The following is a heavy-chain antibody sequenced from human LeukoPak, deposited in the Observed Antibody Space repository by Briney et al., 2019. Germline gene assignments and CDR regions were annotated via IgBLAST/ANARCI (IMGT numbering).Heavy chain of an antibody. V-gene: IGHV5-51*01. D-gene: IGHD3-3*01. CDR1: GYSFTSYW. Sequence: GESLKISCKGSGYSFTSYWIGWVRQMPGKGLEWMGIIYPGDSDTRYSPSFQGQVTISADKSISTAYLQWSSLKASDTAMYYCARRHYDFWSGFQGNVFDIWGQGTMVTASS. CDR3: ARRHYDFWSGFQGNVFDI. CDR2: IYPGDSDT. J-gene: IGHJ3*02.